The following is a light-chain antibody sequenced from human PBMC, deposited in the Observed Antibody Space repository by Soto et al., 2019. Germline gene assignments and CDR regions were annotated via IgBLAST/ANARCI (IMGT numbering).Light chain of an antibody. CDR3: SSYISSSTPYV. Sequence: QSVLTQPASLSGSPGQSITLSCIGTSSEVGGYTYVSWYQQHPGKAPKLMIYDVSNRPSGVSNRFSGSKSGNTASLTISGLQAEDEADYYCSSYISSSTPYVFGTGTKVTVL. J-gene: IGLJ1*01. CDR1: SSEVGGYTY. CDR2: DVS. V-gene: IGLV2-14*01.